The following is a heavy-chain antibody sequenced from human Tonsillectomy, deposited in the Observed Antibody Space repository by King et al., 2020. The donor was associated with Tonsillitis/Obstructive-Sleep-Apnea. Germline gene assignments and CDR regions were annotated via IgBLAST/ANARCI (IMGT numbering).Heavy chain of an antibody. J-gene: IGHJ4*02. D-gene: IGHD2-15*01. CDR1: GFTFSSYW. CDR2: IKQDGSEK. Sequence: VQLVESGGGLVQPGGSLRLSCAASGFTFSSYWMSWVRQAPGKGLEWVANIKQDGSEKYYVDSVKGRFTISRDNAKNSLYLRMNSLRAEDTAVYYCASTRYCSGGSCPTEIDYWGQGTLVTVSS. V-gene: IGHV3-7*02. CDR3: ASTRYCSGGSCPTEIDY.